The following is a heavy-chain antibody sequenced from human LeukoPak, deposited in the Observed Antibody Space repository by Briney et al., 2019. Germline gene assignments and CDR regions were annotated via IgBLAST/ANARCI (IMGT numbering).Heavy chain of an antibody. V-gene: IGHV3-73*01. CDR2: IRRKASSYAT. CDR1: GFTFSGSA. J-gene: IGHJ4*02. Sequence: GGSLRLSCAASGFTFSGSAMHWVRQASGKGLEWVGRIRRKASSYATAYAASVKGRFTISRDDSKNTAYLQMNSLKTEDTAVYYCTVNYCSGATCYMYWGQGTLVTVSS. D-gene: IGHD2-15*01. CDR3: TVNYCSGATCYMY.